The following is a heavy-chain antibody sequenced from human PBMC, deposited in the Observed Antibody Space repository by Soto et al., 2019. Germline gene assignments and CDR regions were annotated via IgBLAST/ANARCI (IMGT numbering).Heavy chain of an antibody. D-gene: IGHD1-7*01. CDR2: IIPIFGTA. CDR3: ARVITGTTPTYYYYGMDV. V-gene: IGHV1-69*06. Sequence: GASVKVSCKASGGTFSSYAISWVRQAPGQGLEWMGGIIPIFGTANYAQKFQGRVTITADKSTSTAYMELSSLRSEDTAVYYCARVITGTTPTYYYYGMDVWGQGTTVTVSS. J-gene: IGHJ6*02. CDR1: GGTFSSYA.